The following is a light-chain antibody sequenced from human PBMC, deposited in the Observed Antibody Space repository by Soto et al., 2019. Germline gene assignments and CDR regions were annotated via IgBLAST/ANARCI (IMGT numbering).Light chain of an antibody. V-gene: IGLV2-11*01. CDR3: CSYAGTYTWV. J-gene: IGLJ3*02. CDR2: DVT. CDR1: SSDVGDYNF. Sequence: QSALTQPRSVSGSPGQSVTISCTGTSSDVGDYNFVSWYQHHPGKAPKLIIYDVTKRPSGVPDRFSGSKSGNSASLTISGLQAEDEADYYCCSYAGTYTWVFGGGTKVTVL.